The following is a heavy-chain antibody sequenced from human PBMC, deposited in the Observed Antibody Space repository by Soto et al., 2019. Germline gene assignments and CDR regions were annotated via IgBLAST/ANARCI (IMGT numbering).Heavy chain of an antibody. CDR2: ISGSGGST. J-gene: IGHJ6*02. V-gene: IGHV3-23*01. CDR1: GFTFSSYA. CDR3: AKGSGVAGDRYYYGMDV. Sequence: GGSLRLSCAASGFTFSSYAMSWVRQAPGKGLEWVSAISGSGGSTYYADSVKGRFTISRDNSKNTLYLQMNSLRAEDTAVYYCAKGSGVAGDRYYYGMDVWGQGTTVTVSS. D-gene: IGHD2-15*01.